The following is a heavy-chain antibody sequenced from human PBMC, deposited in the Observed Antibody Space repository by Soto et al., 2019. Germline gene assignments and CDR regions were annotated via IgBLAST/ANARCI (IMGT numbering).Heavy chain of an antibody. CDR1: GFTFSRYA. Sequence: GGSLRLSCAASGFTFSRYAMSWVRQAPGKGLQWVSAIRDSGSSTYYADSVKSRFTISRDNSKSTHYLEMNSLTVDDTAVYYCAKGMASDIVIVPGATDWGQGTLVTVSS. V-gene: IGHV3-23*01. D-gene: IGHD2-2*01. J-gene: IGHJ4*02. CDR2: IRDSGSST. CDR3: AKGMASDIVIVPGATD.